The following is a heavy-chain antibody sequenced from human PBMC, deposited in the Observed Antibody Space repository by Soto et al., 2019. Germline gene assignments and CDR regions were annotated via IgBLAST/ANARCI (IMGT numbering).Heavy chain of an antibody. CDR3: ARDCGYYPDNWFDP. J-gene: IGHJ5*02. V-gene: IGHV4-30-4*01. Sequence: SETLSLTCTVSGGSISSGDYYWSWIRQPPGKGLEWIGYIYYSGSTYYNPSLKSRVTISVDTSKNQFSLKLSSVTAADTAVYYCARDCGYYPDNWFDPWGQGTLVTVSS. D-gene: IGHD3-22*01. CDR1: GGSISSGDYY. CDR2: IYYSGST.